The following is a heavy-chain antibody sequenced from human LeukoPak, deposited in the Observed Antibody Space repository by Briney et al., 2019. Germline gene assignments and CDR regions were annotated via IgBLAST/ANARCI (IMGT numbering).Heavy chain of an antibody. CDR3: ARGTSGDVLLWFGETDTYYFDY. V-gene: IGHV4-59*01. CDR1: GGSISSYY. J-gene: IGHJ4*02. Sequence: SETLSLTCTASGGSISSYYWSWIRQPPGKGLEWIGYIYYSGSTNYNPSLKSRVTISVDTSKNQFSLKLSSVTAADTAVYYCARGTSGDVLLWFGETDTYYFDYWGQGTLVTVSS. CDR2: IYYSGST. D-gene: IGHD3-10*01.